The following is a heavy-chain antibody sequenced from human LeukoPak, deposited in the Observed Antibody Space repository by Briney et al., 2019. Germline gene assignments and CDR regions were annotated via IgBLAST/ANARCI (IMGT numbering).Heavy chain of an antibody. CDR2: INSDGSST. CDR1: GFTIIGYA. V-gene: IGHV3-74*01. D-gene: IGHD4-17*01. J-gene: IGHJ3*02. Sequence: GGSLRLSCAASGFTIIGYAMYWVRQAPGKGLVWVSRINSDGSSTSYADSVKGRFTISRDNAKNTLYLQMNSLRAEDTAVYYCAREGALTVTKDAFDIWGQGTMVTVSS. CDR3: AREGALTVTKDAFDI.